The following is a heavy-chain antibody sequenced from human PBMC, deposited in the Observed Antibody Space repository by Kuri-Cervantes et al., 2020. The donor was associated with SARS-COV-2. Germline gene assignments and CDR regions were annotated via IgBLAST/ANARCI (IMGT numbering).Heavy chain of an antibody. CDR3: ARYNYPYSSSWYGMDV. CDR2: IRYDGSNK. CDR1: GFTFSSYG. D-gene: IGHD6-13*01. J-gene: IGHJ6*02. Sequence: GGSLRLSCAASGFTFSSYGMHWVRQAPGKGLEWVAFIRYDGSNKYYADSVKGRFTISRDNSKNTLYLQMNSLRAEDTAVYYCARYNYPYSSSWYGMDVWGQGTTVTVSS. V-gene: IGHV3-30*02.